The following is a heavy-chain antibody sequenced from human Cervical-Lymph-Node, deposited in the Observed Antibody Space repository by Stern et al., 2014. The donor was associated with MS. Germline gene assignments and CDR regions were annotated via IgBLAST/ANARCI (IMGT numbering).Heavy chain of an antibody. CDR3: ARGGRGVGLEY. V-gene: IGHV3-30-3*01. Sequence: VQLVESGGGVVQPGRSLSLSCVASGFTFSTYAMHWVRQAPGKGLEWVAFVSYDGTQKNSTDSLKARFTIPRDNSKNTLYLHMNSLRDEDTAVYFCARGGRGVGLEYWGQGALVTVSS. J-gene: IGHJ4*02. CDR2: VSYDGTQK. D-gene: IGHD3-10*01. CDR1: GFTFSTYA.